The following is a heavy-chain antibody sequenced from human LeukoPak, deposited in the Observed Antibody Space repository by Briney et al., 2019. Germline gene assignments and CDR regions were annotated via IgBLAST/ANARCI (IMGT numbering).Heavy chain of an antibody. Sequence: AGGSLRLSCAASGFTVSSNYMSWVRQAPGKGVEWVSVIYSGGSTYYADSVKGRFTISRDNSKNTLYLQMNSLRAEDTAVYYCARALYYYDSSGYFYYFDYWGQGTLVTVSS. D-gene: IGHD3-22*01. CDR1: GFTVSSNY. CDR3: ARALYYYDSSGYFYYFDY. CDR2: IYSGGST. V-gene: IGHV3-66*01. J-gene: IGHJ4*02.